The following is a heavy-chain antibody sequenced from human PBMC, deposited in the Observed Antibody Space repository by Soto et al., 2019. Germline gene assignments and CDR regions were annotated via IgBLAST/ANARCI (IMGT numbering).Heavy chain of an antibody. J-gene: IGHJ4*02. CDR1: GHIFSNYW. CDR2: IYPGYSDT. Sequence: GESLKISCKGSGHIFSNYWIGWVRQMPGKGLEWMGIIYPGYSDTRYSPSFQGQVTITVDKSIHTAYLQWSRLKASDTAIYYCARQRLWGTSGYYYFENWGQGTLVTVS. V-gene: IGHV5-51*01. CDR3: ARQRLWGTSGYYYFEN. D-gene: IGHD3-22*01.